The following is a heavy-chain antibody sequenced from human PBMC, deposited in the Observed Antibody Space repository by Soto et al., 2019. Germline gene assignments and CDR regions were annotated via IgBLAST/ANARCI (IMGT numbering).Heavy chain of an antibody. D-gene: IGHD1-26*01. Sequence: SETLSLTCTVSGGSIISSSSYWGWIRQPPGKGLEWIGSIYYSGSTYYNPSLKSRVTISVDTSKNQFSLKLSSVTAADTAVYYCARLYSGSPGDYWGQGTLVTVSS. J-gene: IGHJ4*02. CDR3: ARLYSGSPGDY. CDR2: IYYSGST. V-gene: IGHV4-39*01. CDR1: GGSIISSSSY.